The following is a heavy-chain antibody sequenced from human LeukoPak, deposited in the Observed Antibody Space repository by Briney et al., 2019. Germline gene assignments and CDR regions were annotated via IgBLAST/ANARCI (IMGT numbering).Heavy chain of an antibody. CDR3: ARANRAHRAYYDSWSGYSEGHLYYMDV. D-gene: IGHD3-3*01. V-gene: IGHV4-31*03. Sequence: SQTLSLTCTVSGGSISSGGYYWSWIRQHPGKGLEWIGYIYYSGSTYYNPSLKSRVTISVDTSKNQFSLKLNSVTAADTAVYYCARANRAHRAYYDSWSGYSEGHLYYMDVWDKGTTVTVSS. CDR2: IYYSGST. CDR1: GGSISSGGYY. J-gene: IGHJ6*03.